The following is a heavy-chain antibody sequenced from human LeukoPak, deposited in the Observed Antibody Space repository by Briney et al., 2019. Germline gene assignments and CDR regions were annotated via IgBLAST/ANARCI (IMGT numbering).Heavy chain of an antibody. CDR3: ARVLNSLAAAGTFDY. CDR2: FSSSSSTI. J-gene: IGHJ4*02. CDR1: GFTFSSYS. D-gene: IGHD6-13*01. Sequence: PGGSLRLSCAASGFTFSSYSMNWVRQAPGRGLEWVSYFSSSSSTIYYADSVKGRFTISRDNAKNPLYLQMNSLRAEDTAVYYCARVLNSLAAAGTFDYWGQGTLVTVSS. V-gene: IGHV3-48*01.